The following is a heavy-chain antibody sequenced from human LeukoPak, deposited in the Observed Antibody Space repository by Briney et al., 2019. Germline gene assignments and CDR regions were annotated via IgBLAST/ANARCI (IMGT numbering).Heavy chain of an antibody. Sequence: GESLKISCSGSRYTFASSWIGWVRQAPGKGLEWVSAISGSGGSTYYADSVKGRFTISRDNSKNTLYLQMNSLRAEDTAVYYCAKDVYYDSSGCVDYWGQGTLVTVSS. D-gene: IGHD3-22*01. CDR2: ISGSGGST. V-gene: IGHV3-23*01. CDR1: RYTFASSW. J-gene: IGHJ4*02. CDR3: AKDVYYDSSGCVDY.